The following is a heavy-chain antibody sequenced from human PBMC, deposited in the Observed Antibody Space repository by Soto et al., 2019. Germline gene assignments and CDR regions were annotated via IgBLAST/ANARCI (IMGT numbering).Heavy chain of an antibody. D-gene: IGHD2-21*02. V-gene: IGHV1-69*13. CDR2: IIPIFGTA. CDR1: GGTFSSYA. Sequence: SVKVSCKASGGTFSSYAISWVRQAPGQGLEWMGGIIPIFGTANYAQKFQGRVTITADESTSTAYMELSSLRSEDTAVYYCARDLTNCGGDCETEPWGQGTLVTVSS. CDR3: ARDLTNCGGDCETEP. J-gene: IGHJ5*02.